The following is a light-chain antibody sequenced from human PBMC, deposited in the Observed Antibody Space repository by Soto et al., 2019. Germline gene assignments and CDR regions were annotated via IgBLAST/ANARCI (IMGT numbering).Light chain of an antibody. CDR3: QQRPNWPLT. V-gene: IGKV3-11*01. J-gene: IGKJ4*01. CDR1: QSISSH. Sequence: EIVLTQSPATLSLSPGERATLSCRASQSISSHLAWYQQKPGQAPRLLIYDASNRAPGIPARFSGSGSGTDFTLTISSLEPEDFAVYYCQQRPNWPLTFDGGTKVEIK. CDR2: DAS.